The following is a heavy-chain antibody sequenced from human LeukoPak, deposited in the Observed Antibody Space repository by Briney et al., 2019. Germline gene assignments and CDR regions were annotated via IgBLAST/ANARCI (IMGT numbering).Heavy chain of an antibody. CDR1: GFPFSSYW. D-gene: IGHD3-22*01. CDR2: IKSDGSST. V-gene: IGHV3-74*01. Sequence: GGSLRLSCAASGFPFSSYWMHWVRQAPGKGLVWVSRIKSDGSSTTYADSVKGRFTISRDNAKNTLYLQMSSLRAEDTAMYYCARDDLYYDTGDYYYASYFQHWGQGTLVTVSS. CDR3: ARDDLYYDTGDYYYASYFQH. J-gene: IGHJ1*01.